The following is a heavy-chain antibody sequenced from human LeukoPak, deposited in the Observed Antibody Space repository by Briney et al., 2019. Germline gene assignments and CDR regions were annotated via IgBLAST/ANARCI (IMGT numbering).Heavy chain of an antibody. J-gene: IGHJ6*02. Sequence: GGSLRLSCVGSGFSFISVWLNWVRQAPGKGLEWVANIKQDGSEKYYVDSVKGRFTISRDNAKNSLYLQMNSLRAEDTAVYYCARGPVLRYFDWLLYQVSDYYGMDVWGQGTTVTVSS. CDR3: ARGPVLRYFDWLLYQVSDYYGMDV. CDR2: IKQDGSEK. V-gene: IGHV3-7*01. D-gene: IGHD3-9*01. CDR1: GFSFISVW.